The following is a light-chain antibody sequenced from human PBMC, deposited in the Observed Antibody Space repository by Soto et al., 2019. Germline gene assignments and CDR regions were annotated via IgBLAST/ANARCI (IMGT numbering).Light chain of an antibody. V-gene: IGKV1-39*01. CDR1: QSISSY. CDR2: AAS. Sequence: NPTNPSPSSLSASVGDRVTITCRASQSISSYLNWYQQKPGKAPKLLIYAASSLQSGVPSRFSGSGSGTEFTLTISSLQPDDFATYYCQQYASYSPTFGQGTKVDIK. J-gene: IGKJ1*01. CDR3: QQYASYSPT.